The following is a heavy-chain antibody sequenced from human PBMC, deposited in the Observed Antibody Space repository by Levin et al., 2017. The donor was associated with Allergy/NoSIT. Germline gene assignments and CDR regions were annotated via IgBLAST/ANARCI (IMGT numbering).Heavy chain of an antibody. D-gene: IGHD1-7*01. J-gene: IGHJ4*02. V-gene: IGHV4-59*01. CDR1: GGSISNYY. Sequence: SETLSLTCTVSGGSISNYYWSWIREPPGKGLEWIGSIYYTGSTSYNPSLKSRVTMSVDTSKNQFSLKLTSVTAADTAVYYCVRGTHWNYGGVFDYWGQGTLVPVSS. CDR3: VRGTHWNYGGVFDY. CDR2: IYYTGST.